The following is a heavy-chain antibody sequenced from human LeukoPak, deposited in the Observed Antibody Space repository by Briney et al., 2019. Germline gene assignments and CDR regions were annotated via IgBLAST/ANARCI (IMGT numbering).Heavy chain of an antibody. Sequence: ASVKVSCKASGGTFSSYAISWVRQAPGQGLEWMGGIIPIFGTANYAQKFQGRVTITADESTSTAYMERSSLRSEDTAVYYCARETPRPVRWFGESFGGAFDIWGQGTMVTVSS. CDR2: IIPIFGTA. CDR1: GGTFSSYA. CDR3: ARETPRPVRWFGESFGGAFDI. D-gene: IGHD3-10*01. J-gene: IGHJ3*02. V-gene: IGHV1-69*13.